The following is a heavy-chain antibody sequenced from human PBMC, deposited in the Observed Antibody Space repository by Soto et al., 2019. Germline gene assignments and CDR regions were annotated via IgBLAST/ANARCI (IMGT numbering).Heavy chain of an antibody. CDR2: INPNSGGT. CDR3: ARYQCSSSSCYTFFFDY. D-gene: IGHD2-2*02. J-gene: IGHJ4*02. CDR1: GYTFTGYY. V-gene: IGHV1-2*02. Sequence: ASVKVSCKASGYTFTGYYMHWVRQAPGQGLDWMGWINPNSGGTNYAQKFQGRVTMTRDTSISTAYMELSRLRSDDTAVYYCARYQCSSSSCYTFFFDYWGQGTLVTVSS.